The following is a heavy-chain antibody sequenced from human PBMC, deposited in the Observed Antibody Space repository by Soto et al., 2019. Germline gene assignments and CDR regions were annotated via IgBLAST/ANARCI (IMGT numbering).Heavy chain of an antibody. V-gene: IGHV3-74*01. J-gene: IGHJ4*02. Sequence: EVQLVESGGGLVQPGGSLRLSCAASGFTFSSYWMHWVRQAPGKGLVWVSRINSDGSSTRYADSVKGRFTISRDNAKNTLYLQMNSLRGEDTAVYYCARGDGDPWYFDYWGQGTLVSVSS. CDR3: ARGDGDPWYFDY. CDR2: INSDGSST. CDR1: GFTFSSYW. D-gene: IGHD4-17*01.